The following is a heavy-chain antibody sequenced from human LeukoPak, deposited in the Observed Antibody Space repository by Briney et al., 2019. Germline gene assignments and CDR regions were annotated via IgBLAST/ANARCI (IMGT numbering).Heavy chain of an antibody. D-gene: IGHD3-9*01. CDR2: ISGSGGST. V-gene: IGHV3-23*01. J-gene: IGHJ4*02. Sequence: GGSLRLSCAASGFTFSSYAMSWVRQAPGKGLEWVSAISGSGGSTYYADSVKGRFTISRDNSKNTLYLQVNSLRAEDTAVYYCAKWGDYDILTGYYVPDYWGQGTLVTVSS. CDR1: GFTFSSYA. CDR3: AKWGDYDILTGYYVPDY.